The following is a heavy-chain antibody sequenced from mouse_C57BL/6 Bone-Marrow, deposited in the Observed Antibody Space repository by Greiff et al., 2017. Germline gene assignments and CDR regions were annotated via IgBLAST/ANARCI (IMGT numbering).Heavy chain of an antibody. CDR1: GYTFTSYW. CDR3: TRSDGYWDYFDY. CDR2: IYPGNSDT. J-gene: IGHJ2*01. V-gene: IGHV1-5*01. Sequence: VQLQQSGTVLARPGASVKMSCKTSGYTFTSYWMHWVKQRPGPGLEWIGAIYPGNSDTSYNQKFKGKAKLTAVTSASTAYMELSSLTNEDSAVYYCTRSDGYWDYFDYWGQGTTLTVSS. D-gene: IGHD2-3*01.